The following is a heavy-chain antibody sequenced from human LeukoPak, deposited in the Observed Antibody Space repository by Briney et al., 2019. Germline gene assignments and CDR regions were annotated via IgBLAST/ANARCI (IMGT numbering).Heavy chain of an antibody. J-gene: IGHJ4*02. Sequence: GGSLRLSCAASGLTFRSYWMHWVRHAPGKGLVWVSRVKGDGGFTNYADSVYGRFTISRDNAKNTLYLHMHSLRAEDTAVYYCVRDGDDFNFDYWGQGSLVTVSS. V-gene: IGHV3-74*01. CDR3: VRDGDDFNFDY. CDR1: GLTFRSYW. CDR2: VKGDGGFT. D-gene: IGHD5-24*01.